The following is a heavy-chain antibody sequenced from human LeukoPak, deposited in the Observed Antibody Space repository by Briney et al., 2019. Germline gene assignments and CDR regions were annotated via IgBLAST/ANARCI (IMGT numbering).Heavy chain of an antibody. J-gene: IGHJ5*02. CDR3: ARDYRSSWDNWFDP. Sequence: PGGSLRLSCAASGFTFSDYYMSWIRQAPGKGLEWVSYISSSGSTIYYADSVKGRFTISRDNAKNSLYLQMNSLRAEDTAVYYCARDYRSSWDNWFDPWGQGTLVTVSS. CDR1: GFTFSDYY. V-gene: IGHV3-11*04. CDR2: ISSSGSTI. D-gene: IGHD6-13*01.